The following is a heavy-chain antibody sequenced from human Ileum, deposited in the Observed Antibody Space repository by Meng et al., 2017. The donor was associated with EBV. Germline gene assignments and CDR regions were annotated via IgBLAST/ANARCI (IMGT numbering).Heavy chain of an antibody. V-gene: IGHV1-8*01. D-gene: IGHD5-24*01. CDR1: GYTFTNYD. J-gene: IGHJ4*02. CDR2: MNPKTGTA. Sequence: VQLVQSGAEVKKPGASVNVSCKASGYTFTNYDISWVRQATGQGLEWMGWMNPKTGTAHYAQKFQGRVSMARDTSITTAYMELSSLTSEDTAVYYCVRTLERGDYWGQGTLVTVSS. CDR3: VRTLERGDY.